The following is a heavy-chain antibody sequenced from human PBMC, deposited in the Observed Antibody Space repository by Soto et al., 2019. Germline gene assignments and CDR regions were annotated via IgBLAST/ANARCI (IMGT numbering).Heavy chain of an antibody. CDR2: IYWDDDK. Sequence: VSGPTLVNPTQTLTLTCTFSGFSLSTSGVGVGWIRQPPGKALEWLALIYWDDDKRYSPSLKSRLTITKDTSKNQVVLTMTNMDPVDTATYYCAHRRRPYSGSFYGWFDPWGQGTLVTVSS. J-gene: IGHJ5*02. V-gene: IGHV2-5*02. D-gene: IGHD1-26*01. CDR3: AHRRRPYSGSFYGWFDP. CDR1: GFSLSTSGVG.